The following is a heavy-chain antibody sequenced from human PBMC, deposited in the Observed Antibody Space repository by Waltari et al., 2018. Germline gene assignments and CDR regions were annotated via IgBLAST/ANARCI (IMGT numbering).Heavy chain of an antibody. CDR3: ARLGAAARPPDL. CDR1: GYSISSGYY. D-gene: IGHD6-6*01. Sequence: QVQLQESGPGLVKPSETLSLTCAVSGYSISSGYYWGWIRQPPGKGLEWIGSIYHSGSTYTNPYLKSRVTMSVDTAKKHFSLKLTSVTAADTAVYYCARLGAAARPPDLWGQGTLVTVSS. J-gene: IGHJ4*02. CDR2: IYHSGST. V-gene: IGHV4-38-2*01.